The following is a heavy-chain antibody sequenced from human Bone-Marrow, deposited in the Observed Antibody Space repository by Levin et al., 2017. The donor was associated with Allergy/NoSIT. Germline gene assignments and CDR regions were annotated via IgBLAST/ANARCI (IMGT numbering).Heavy chain of an antibody. D-gene: IGHD6-6*01. V-gene: IGHV3-30-3*01. Sequence: GESLKISCAASGFTFSSYAMHWVRQAPGKGLEWVAVISYDGSNKYYADSVKGRFTISRDNSKNTLYLQMNSLRAEDTAVYYCARDMGSSSVNHKYFQHWGQGTLVTVSS. CDR1: GFTFSSYA. CDR2: ISYDGSNK. CDR3: ARDMGSSSVNHKYFQH. J-gene: IGHJ1*01.